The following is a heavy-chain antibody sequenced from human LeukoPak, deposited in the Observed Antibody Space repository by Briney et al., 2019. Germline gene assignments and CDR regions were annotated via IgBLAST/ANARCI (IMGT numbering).Heavy chain of an antibody. CDR3: AKLAVKAFFDY. CDR2: INSDGSST. J-gene: IGHJ4*02. V-gene: IGHV3-74*01. Sequence: PGGSLRLSCAASGFTFSNYWMHWVRQAPGKGLVWVSRINSDGSSTTSADSVKGRFTISRDNAKNTLYLQMNSLRAEDTAVYYCAKLAVKAFFDYWGQGTLVTVSS. D-gene: IGHD6-19*01. CDR1: GFTFSNYW.